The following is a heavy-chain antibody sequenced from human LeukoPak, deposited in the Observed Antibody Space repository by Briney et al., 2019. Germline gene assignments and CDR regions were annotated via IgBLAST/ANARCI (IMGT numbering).Heavy chain of an antibody. D-gene: IGHD3-9*01. J-gene: IGHJ4*02. CDR2: IYHSGST. V-gene: IGHV4-38-2*02. CDR1: GYSISSGYY. CDR3: ARRLDSWSFDS. Sequence: PSETLSLTCTVSGYSISSGYYWGWIRPPPGKGLEWIGSIYHSGSTYYNPSLKSRVTISVDTSKNQFSLKLSSVTAADTAVYYCARRLDSWSFDSWGQGTLVTVSS.